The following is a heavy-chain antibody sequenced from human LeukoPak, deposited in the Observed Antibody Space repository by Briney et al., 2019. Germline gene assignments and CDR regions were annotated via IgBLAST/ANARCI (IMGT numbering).Heavy chain of an antibody. Sequence: SETLSLTCAVSGGSIGSRNWWSWVRQPPGKGLQWIGEIYQSGSTIYNPSLRSRVTMSVDRSKDQLSLKLSSVTAADTAVYYCARGKDTNALLFPYWGQGTLVTVSS. CDR3: ARGKDTNALLFPY. V-gene: IGHV4-4*02. D-gene: IGHD2-2*01. CDR1: GGSIGSRNW. CDR2: IYQSGST. J-gene: IGHJ4*02.